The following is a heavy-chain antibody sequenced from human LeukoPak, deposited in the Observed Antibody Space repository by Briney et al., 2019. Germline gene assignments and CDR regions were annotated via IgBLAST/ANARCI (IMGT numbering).Heavy chain of an antibody. CDR3: AKKTPGIHPFDS. CDR2: VGTDSDT. D-gene: IGHD6-13*01. V-gene: IGHV3-23*01. J-gene: IGHJ4*02. CDR1: GFTFRTSA. Sequence: GGSLRLSCAASGFTFRTSAFSWVRQSPGRGLEWVSTVGTDSDTYYADSVKGRFTISRDNSKNTVYLQMTGLRAGDTAVYYCAKKTPGIHPFDSWGQGTLVTVSP.